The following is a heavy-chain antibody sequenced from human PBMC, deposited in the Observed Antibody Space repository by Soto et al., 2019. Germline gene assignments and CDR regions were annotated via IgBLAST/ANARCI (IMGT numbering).Heavy chain of an antibody. J-gene: IGHJ3*02. V-gene: IGHV4-31*03. CDR2: IYYSGST. D-gene: IGHD3-16*02. CDR1: GGSISSGGYY. Sequence: PSETLSLTCTVSGGSISSGGYYWSWIRQHPGKGLEWIGYIYYSGSTYYNPSLKSRVTISVDTSKNQFSLKLSSVTAADTAVYYCARDRPGIHEYYDYVWGSYRANRAFDIWGQGTMVTVSS. CDR3: ARDRPGIHEYYDYVWGSYRANRAFDI.